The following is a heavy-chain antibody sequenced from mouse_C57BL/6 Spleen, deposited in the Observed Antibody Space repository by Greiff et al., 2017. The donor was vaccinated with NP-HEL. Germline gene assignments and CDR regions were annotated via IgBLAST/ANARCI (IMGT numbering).Heavy chain of an antibody. V-gene: IGHV3-6*01. CDR2: ISYDGSN. Sequence: EVKLQESGPGLVKPSQSLSLTCSVTGYSITSGYYWNWIRQFPGNKLEWMGYISYDGSNNYNPSLKNRISITRDTSKNQFFLKLNSVTTEDTATYYCARDEMALYYFDYWGQGTTLTVSS. CDR1: GYSITSGYY. J-gene: IGHJ2*01. CDR3: ARDEMALYYFDY. D-gene: IGHD2-3*01.